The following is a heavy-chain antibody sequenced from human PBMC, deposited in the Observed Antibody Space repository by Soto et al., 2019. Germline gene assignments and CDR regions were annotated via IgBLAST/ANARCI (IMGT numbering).Heavy chain of an antibody. Sequence: QVQLVQSGAEVKQPGSSVKVSCKASGGTFSSYTISWVRQAPGQGLEWMGRIIPILGIANYAQKFQGRVTITADKSTSTAYMELSSLRSEDTAVYYCARVCSGGSCYIDYWGQGTLVTVSS. V-gene: IGHV1-69*02. CDR3: ARVCSGGSCYIDY. J-gene: IGHJ4*02. CDR2: IIPILGIA. CDR1: GGTFSSYT. D-gene: IGHD2-15*01.